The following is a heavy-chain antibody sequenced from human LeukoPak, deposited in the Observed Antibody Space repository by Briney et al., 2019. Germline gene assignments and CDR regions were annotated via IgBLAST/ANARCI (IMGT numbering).Heavy chain of an antibody. CDR1: GYTFTNYG. V-gene: IGHV1-18*01. CDR2: ISAYNGNT. CDR3: ARDKEGPTVTPVNPFDY. D-gene: IGHD4-17*01. Sequence: GASVKVSCKASGYTFTNYGVSWVRQAPGQGLEWMGWISAYNGNTNCAQKLQGRVTMTTDTSTSTAYMELRSLRSDDTAVYYCARDKEGPTVTPVNPFDYWGQGTLVTVSS. J-gene: IGHJ4*02.